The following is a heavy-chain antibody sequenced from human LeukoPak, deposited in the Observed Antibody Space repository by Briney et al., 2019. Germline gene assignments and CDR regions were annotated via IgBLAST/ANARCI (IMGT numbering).Heavy chain of an antibody. CDR3: AKDQPADGYNSI. CDR1: GFTFSNYA. D-gene: IGHD5-24*01. Sequence: GGSLRLSCAASGFTFSNYAMSWVRQAPNKGLEWVSTMDGGGHSTYYADSAKGRFTISRDNSKNTLYLRMKSLRAEDTAVYYCAKDQPADGYNSIWGQGTLVTVSS. CDR2: MDGGGHST. V-gene: IGHV3-23*01. J-gene: IGHJ4*02.